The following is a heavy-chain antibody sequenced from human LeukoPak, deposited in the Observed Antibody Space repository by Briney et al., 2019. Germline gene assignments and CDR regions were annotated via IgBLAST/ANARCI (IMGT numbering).Heavy chain of an antibody. CDR3: AREGAVAGHEY. CDR1: GYSISSGYY. J-gene: IGHJ4*02. CDR2: IYYSGST. V-gene: IGHV4-38-2*02. D-gene: IGHD6-19*01. Sequence: SETLSLTCTVSGYSISSGYYWGWIRQPPGKGLEWIGSIYYSGSTYNNLSLKSRVTISVDTSKNQFSLKLSSVTAADTAVYYCAREGAVAGHEYWGQGTLVTVSS.